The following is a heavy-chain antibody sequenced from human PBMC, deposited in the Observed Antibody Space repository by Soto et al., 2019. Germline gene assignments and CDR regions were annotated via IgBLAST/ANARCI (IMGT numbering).Heavy chain of an antibody. CDR3: AIVAGLAGHH. Sequence: EVQLVESGGGLVQPGGSLRLSCTASGFTFSGYWMSWVRQAPGKGLEWVANIKQDGSDKYYVDSVKRRFTISRDNAKNSPYLQMNSLRAEDTAVYYCAIVAGLAGHHGGQGTLVTVSS. V-gene: IGHV3-7*01. D-gene: IGHD6-19*01. CDR2: IKQDGSDK. J-gene: IGHJ4*02. CDR1: GFTFSGYW.